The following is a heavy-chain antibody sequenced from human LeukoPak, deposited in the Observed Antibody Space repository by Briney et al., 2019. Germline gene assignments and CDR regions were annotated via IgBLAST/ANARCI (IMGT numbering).Heavy chain of an antibody. J-gene: IGHJ4*02. CDR3: ARDRYYYDSSGYYQLDY. D-gene: IGHD3-22*01. V-gene: IGHV4-4*07. CDR1: GGSISSYY. CDR2: IYTSGST. Sequence: PSETLSLTCTVFGGSISSYYWSWIRQPAGKGLEWIGRIYTSGSTNYNPSLKSRVTMSVDTSKNQFSLKLSSVTAADTAVYYCARDRYYYDSSGYYQLDYWGQGTPVTVSS.